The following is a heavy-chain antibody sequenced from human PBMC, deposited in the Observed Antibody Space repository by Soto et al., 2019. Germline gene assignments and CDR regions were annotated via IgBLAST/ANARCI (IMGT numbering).Heavy chain of an antibody. D-gene: IGHD6-6*01. CDR1: GGTFSSYA. Sequence: QVQLVQSGAEVKKPGSSVKVSCKASGGTFSSYAISWVRQAPGQGLEWMGGIIPIFGTANYAQKFQGRVTITADKSTSTAYMELSSLRSEDTAVYYCARGEVAARQGYYYYGMDVWGQGTTVTVSS. V-gene: IGHV1-69*06. CDR3: ARGEVAARQGYYYYGMDV. CDR2: IIPIFGTA. J-gene: IGHJ6*02.